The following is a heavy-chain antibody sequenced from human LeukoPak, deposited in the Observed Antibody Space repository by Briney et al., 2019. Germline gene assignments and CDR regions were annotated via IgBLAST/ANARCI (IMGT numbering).Heavy chain of an antibody. J-gene: IGHJ3*02. Sequence: AGGSLRLSCAASGFIFREYAMTWVRQAPGKGLGWVSSITASDYTTYADSVKGRFTISRDNSKNTLYLQMDSLRGDDTALYHCARDPNGDYIGAFDNWGQGTMVTVSS. D-gene: IGHD4-17*01. CDR1: GFIFREYA. V-gene: IGHV3-23*01. CDR3: ARDPNGDYIGAFDN. CDR2: ITASDYTT.